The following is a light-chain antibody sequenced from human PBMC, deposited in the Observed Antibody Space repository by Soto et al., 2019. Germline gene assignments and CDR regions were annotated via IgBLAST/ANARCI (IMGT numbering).Light chain of an antibody. V-gene: IGKV1-5*03. CDR3: QQYSSSSEWT. CDR1: QSISTW. J-gene: IGKJ1*01. Sequence: DIQITQSPSTLSASVGDRVTITCRASQSISTWLAWYQQKPGKAPKLLIYKASSLESGVPSRFSGSGSGTEFTLTISSLQPDDFATYYCQQYSSSSEWTFGQGTKGDIK. CDR2: KAS.